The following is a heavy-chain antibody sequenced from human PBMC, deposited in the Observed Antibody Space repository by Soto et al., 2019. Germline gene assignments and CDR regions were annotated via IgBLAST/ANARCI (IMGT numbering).Heavy chain of an antibody. V-gene: IGHV3-33*01. CDR2: IWYDGSNK. D-gene: IGHD6-19*01. Sequence: QVQLVGSGGGVVQPGRSLRLSCAASGFTFSSYGMHWVRQAPGKGLEWVAVIWYDGSNKYYADSVKGRFTISRDNSKNTLYLQMNSLRAEDTAVYYCARDTIAVALGFWGQGTLVTVSS. CDR1: GFTFSSYG. J-gene: IGHJ4*02. CDR3: ARDTIAVALGF.